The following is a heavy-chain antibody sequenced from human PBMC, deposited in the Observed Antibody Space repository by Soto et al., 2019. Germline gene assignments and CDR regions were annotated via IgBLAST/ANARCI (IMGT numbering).Heavy chain of an antibody. CDR2: INAGNGNT. Sequence: ASVKVSCKASGYTFTSYAMHWVRQAPGQRLEWMGWINAGNGNTKYSQKFQGRVTITRDTSASTAYMELSSLRSEDTAVYYCARGYDSSGYYYNWFDPWGQGTLVNVSS. V-gene: IGHV1-3*01. J-gene: IGHJ5*02. D-gene: IGHD3-22*01. CDR3: ARGYDSSGYYYNWFDP. CDR1: GYTFTSYA.